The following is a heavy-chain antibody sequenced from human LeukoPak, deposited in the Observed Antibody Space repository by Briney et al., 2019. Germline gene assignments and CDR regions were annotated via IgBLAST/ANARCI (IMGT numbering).Heavy chain of an antibody. V-gene: IGHV4-59*11. CDR2: IYYSGST. CDR1: GGSISSHY. CDR3: ARDLYDYGGNSHFDY. Sequence: SETLSLTCTVSGGSISSHYWSWIRQPPGKGLEWIGYIYYSGSTNYNPSLKSRVTISVDTSKNQFSLKLSSVTAADTAVYYCARDLYDYGGNSHFDYWGQGTLVTVSS. D-gene: IGHD4-23*01. J-gene: IGHJ4*02.